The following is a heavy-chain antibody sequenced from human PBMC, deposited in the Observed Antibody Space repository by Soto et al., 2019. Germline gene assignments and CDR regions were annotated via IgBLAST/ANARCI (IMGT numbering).Heavy chain of an antibody. Sequence: PSETLSLTCTVSGGSISSSSYYWGWIRQPPGKGLEWIGSIYYSGSTYYNPSLKSRVTISVDTSKNQFSLKLSSVTAADTAVYYCASQGMGAFDIWGQGTMVTVSS. V-gene: IGHV4-39*01. CDR3: ASQGMGAFDI. D-gene: IGHD2-8*01. J-gene: IGHJ3*02. CDR1: GGSISSSSYY. CDR2: IYYSGST.